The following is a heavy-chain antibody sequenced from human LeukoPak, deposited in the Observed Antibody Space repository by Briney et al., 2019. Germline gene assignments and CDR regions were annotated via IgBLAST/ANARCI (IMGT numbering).Heavy chain of an antibody. V-gene: IGHV3-30-3*01. J-gene: IGHJ4*02. CDR2: ISYDGSNK. D-gene: IGHD3-3*02. Sequence: GRSLRLSCAASGFTFSSYAMHWVRQAPGKGLEWVAVISYDGSNKYYADSVKGRFTISRDNSKNTLYLQMNSLRAEDTAVYYCARDLSIAITDTGYWGQGTLVTVSS. CDR1: GFTFSSYA. CDR3: ARDLSIAITDTGY.